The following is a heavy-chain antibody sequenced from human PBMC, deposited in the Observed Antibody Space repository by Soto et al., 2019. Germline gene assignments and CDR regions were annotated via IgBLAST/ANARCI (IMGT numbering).Heavy chain of an antibody. Sequence: ASVKVSCKASGYSFTDYYIHWVRQAPGEGLEWMGWINPNSGGTNYAQKFQGRVTMTRDTPISTAYMELSRLRSDDTAVYYCARGVLPTGHKNWFDPWGQGTLVTVSS. V-gene: IGHV1-2*02. CDR2: INPNSGGT. D-gene: IGHD3-10*01. J-gene: IGHJ5*02. CDR3: ARGVLPTGHKNWFDP. CDR1: GYSFTDYY.